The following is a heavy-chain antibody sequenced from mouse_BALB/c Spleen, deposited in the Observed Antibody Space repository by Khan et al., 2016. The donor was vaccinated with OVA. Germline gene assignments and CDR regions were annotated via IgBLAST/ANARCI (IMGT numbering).Heavy chain of an antibody. Sequence: EVELVESGGGLVKPGGSLKLSCAASGFTFSSYAVSWIRQTLEKRLEWVASINSGGSTYYPDSVKGRFTISRDDARNILYLQRSSRRSEDTAMYYCTRLVDYWGQGTSVTVSS. CDR3: TRLVDY. V-gene: IGHV5-6-5*01. J-gene: IGHJ4*01. CDR1: GFTFSSYA. CDR2: INSGGST.